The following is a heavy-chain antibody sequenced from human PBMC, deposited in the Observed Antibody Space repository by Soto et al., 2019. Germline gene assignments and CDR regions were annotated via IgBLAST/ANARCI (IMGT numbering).Heavy chain of an antibody. CDR1: GGSISSYY. J-gene: IGHJ5*02. V-gene: IGHV4-59*01. CDR3: ARGFSGGDADWFDP. Sequence: ETLSLTCTVSGGSISSYYWSWIRQPPGKGLEWIGDIYYSGSTNYNPSLKSRVTISVDTSKNQFSLKLSSVIAADTAVYYCARGFSGGDADWFDPWGQGTLVTVS. CDR2: IYYSGST. D-gene: IGHD2-21*02.